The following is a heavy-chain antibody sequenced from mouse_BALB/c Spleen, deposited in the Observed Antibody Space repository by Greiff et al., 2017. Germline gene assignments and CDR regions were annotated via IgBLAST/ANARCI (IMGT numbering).Heavy chain of an antibody. J-gene: IGHJ3*01. CDR3: ARDGNYYGSTPWFAY. CDR1: GFTFSSYG. Sequence: EVQVVESGGGLVQPGGSLKLSCAASGFTFSSYGMSWVRQTPDKRLELVATINSNGGSTYYPDSVKGRFTISRDNAKNTLYLQMSSLKSEDTAMYYCARDGNYYGSTPWFAYWGQGTLVTVSA. D-gene: IGHD1-1*01. CDR2: INSNGGST. V-gene: IGHV5-6-3*01.